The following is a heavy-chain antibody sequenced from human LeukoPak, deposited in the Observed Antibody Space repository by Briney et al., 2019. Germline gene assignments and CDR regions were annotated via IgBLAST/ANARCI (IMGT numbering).Heavy chain of an antibody. V-gene: IGHV1-69*13. CDR1: GGTFSSYA. CDR3: ARDRQQLWGRTGYFDY. CDR2: IIPIFGTA. D-gene: IGHD5-18*01. J-gene: IGHJ4*02. Sequence: SVKISCKASGGTFSSYAISWVRQAPGQGLEWMGGIIPIFGTANYAQKFQGRVTITADESTSTAYMELSSLRSEDTAVYYCARDRQQLWGRTGYFDYWGQGTLVTVSS.